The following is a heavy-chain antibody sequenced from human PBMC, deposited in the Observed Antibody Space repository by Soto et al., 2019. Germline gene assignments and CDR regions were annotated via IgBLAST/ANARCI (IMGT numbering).Heavy chain of an antibody. J-gene: IGHJ6*02. Sequence: GASVKVSCKASGGTFSSYAISWVRQAPGQGLEWMGGIIPIFGTANYAQKFQGKVTITADESTSTAYKELSSLRSEDTAVYYCARDPPYYDFWSGPTLGYGMDVWGQGTTVTVSS. V-gene: IGHV1-69*13. CDR3: ARDPPYYDFWSGPTLGYGMDV. CDR2: IIPIFGTA. CDR1: GGTFSSYA. D-gene: IGHD3-3*01.